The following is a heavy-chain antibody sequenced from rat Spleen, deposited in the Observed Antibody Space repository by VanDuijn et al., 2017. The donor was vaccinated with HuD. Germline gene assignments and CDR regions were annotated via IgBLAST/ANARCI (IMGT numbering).Heavy chain of an antibody. D-gene: IGHD1-11*01. CDR2: ITNTGGST. Sequence: EVQLVESGGGLVQPGRSLKLSCAASGFTFSDYYMAWVRQAPGKGLEWVASITNTGGSTYYPDSVKGRFTISRDNAKSTLYLQMNSLRSEDTATYYCTRADGGHSEGDYWGQGVMVTVSS. J-gene: IGHJ2*01. CDR3: TRADGGHSEGDY. V-gene: IGHV5-31*01. CDR1: GFTFSDYY.